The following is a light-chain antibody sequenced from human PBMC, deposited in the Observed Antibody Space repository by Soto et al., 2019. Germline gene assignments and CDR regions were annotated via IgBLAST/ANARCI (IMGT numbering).Light chain of an antibody. V-gene: IGLV1-44*01. CDR1: SSNIGRNT. CDR3: AAWDDSLNGVV. CDR2: SNN. J-gene: IGLJ2*01. Sequence: QSVLTQPPSASGTPGQRVTISCSGSSSNIGRNTVNWYQQLPVTAPKLLIYSNNQRPSGVPDRFSGSKSGTSASLAISGLQSEDETDYYCAAWDDSLNGVVFGGGTKLTVL.